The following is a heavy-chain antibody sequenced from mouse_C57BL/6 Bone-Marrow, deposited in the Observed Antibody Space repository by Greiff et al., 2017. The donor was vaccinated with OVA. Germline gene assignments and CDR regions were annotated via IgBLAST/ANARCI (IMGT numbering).Heavy chain of an antibody. CDR1: GYSITSGYY. D-gene: IGHD1-1*01. CDR2: ISYDGSN. J-gene: IGHJ2*01. CDR3: ARGDLLLRLDY. V-gene: IGHV3-6*01. Sequence: EVKLQESGPGLVKPSQSLSLTCSVTGYSITSGYYWNWIRQFPGNKLEWMGYISYDGSNNYNPSLKNRISITRDTSKNQFFLKLNSVTTEDTATYYCARGDLLLRLDYWGQGTTLTVSS.